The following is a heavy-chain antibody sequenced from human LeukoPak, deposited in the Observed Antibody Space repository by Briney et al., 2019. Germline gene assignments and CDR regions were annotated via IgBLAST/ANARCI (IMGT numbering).Heavy chain of an antibody. J-gene: IGHJ4*02. CDR2: ISYDGSNK. CDR1: GFTFSSYG. V-gene: IGHV3-30*18. CDR3: AKGGTEDIVVVVADYYFDY. D-gene: IGHD2-15*01. Sequence: GGSLRLSCAASGFTFSSYGMHWVRQAPGKGLEWVAVISYDGSNKYYADSVKGRFTISRDNSKNTLYLQMNSLRAEDTAVYYCAKGGTEDIVVVVADYYFDYWGQGTLVTVSS.